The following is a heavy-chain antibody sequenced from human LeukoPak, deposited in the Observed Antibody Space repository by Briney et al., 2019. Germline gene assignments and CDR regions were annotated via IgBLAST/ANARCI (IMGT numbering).Heavy chain of an antibody. CDR1: GFTFLSYG. D-gene: IGHD2-2*01. J-gene: IGHJ4*02. CDR3: AKCPSSTWPNLYDY. CDR2: IGYDGNNK. V-gene: IGHV3-30*02. Sequence: GGSLRLSCAASGFTFLSYGMHWVGQAPGRGLEWVAFIGYDGNNKYYADSVKGRFTISRDNSENTLSLQMNSLRAEDTAVYYCAKCPSSTWPNLYDYWGQGTLVTVSA.